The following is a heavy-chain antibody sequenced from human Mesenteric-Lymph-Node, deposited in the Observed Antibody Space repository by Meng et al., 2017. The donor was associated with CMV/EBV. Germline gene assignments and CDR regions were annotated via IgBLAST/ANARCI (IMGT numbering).Heavy chain of an antibody. V-gene: IGHV4-4*02. Sequence: SETLSLTCAVSSESISTNNWWTWVRQAPGKGLEWIGEIYHSGSSNYNPSLKSRVTMSVDKSKNQISLNLRSVTAADTAVYYCARAPIVVIPSAGTHMDVWGQGSTVTVSS. D-gene: IGHD2-15*01. CDR3: ARAPIVVIPSAGTHMDV. CDR2: IYHSGSS. J-gene: IGHJ6*02. CDR1: SESISTNNW.